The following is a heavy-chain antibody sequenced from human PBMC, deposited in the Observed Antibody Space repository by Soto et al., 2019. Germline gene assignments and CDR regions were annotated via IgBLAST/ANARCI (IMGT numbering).Heavy chain of an antibody. V-gene: IGHV4-30-4*01. CDR2: IYYSGST. CDR3: AREAVTRSYYGMDV. CDR1: GGSISSGDYY. D-gene: IGHD4-17*01. Sequence: PSETLSLTCTVSGGSISSGDYYWSWIRQPPGKGLEWIGYIYYSGSTYYNPSLKSRVTISVDTSKNQFSLKLSSVTAADTAVYYCAREAVTRSYYGMDVWGQGTTVTVSS. J-gene: IGHJ6*02.